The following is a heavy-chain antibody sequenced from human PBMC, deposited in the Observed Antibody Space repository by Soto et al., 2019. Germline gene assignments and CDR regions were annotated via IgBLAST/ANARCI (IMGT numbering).Heavy chain of an antibody. D-gene: IGHD2-15*01. CDR1: GGSFSGYY. CDR2: INYTGST. J-gene: IGHJ4*02. Sequence: SETLSLTCAVSGGSFSGYYWSWIRQPPGKGLEWIGSINYTGSTYYNLSLKSRVTMSVDTSKNQFSLKLSSVTAADTAVYFCARPPGYCSGDSCRIDYWGQGTLVTVSS. CDR3: ARPPGYCSGDSCRIDY. V-gene: IGHV4-34*01.